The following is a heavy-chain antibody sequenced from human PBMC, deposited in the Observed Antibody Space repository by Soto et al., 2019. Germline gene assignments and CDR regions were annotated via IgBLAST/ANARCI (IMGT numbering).Heavy chain of an antibody. CDR3: ARHKGGLWFGELSEYPHYYYDRMAV. CDR1: GDSLTRYW. V-gene: IGHV5-51*01. CDR2: IFSGDSDT. J-gene: IGHJ6*02. Sequence: GGGLKSSCKGSGDSLTRYWDGWGRQMPGKELEWMGVIFSGDSDTRYSPSFQGQGTISADKSISTAYLQWSSLKASDTAMYYCARHKGGLWFGELSEYPHYYYDRMAVPAQGTTVTVSS. D-gene: IGHD3-10*01.